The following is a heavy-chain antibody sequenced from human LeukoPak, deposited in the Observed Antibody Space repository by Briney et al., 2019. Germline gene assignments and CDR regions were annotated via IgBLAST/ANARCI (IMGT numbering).Heavy chain of an antibody. V-gene: IGHV3-9*01. CDR3: AKDNYDFWSGYPTNYYYYYMDV. Sequence: GRSLRLSCAASGFTFNDHAMYWVRQAPGKGLEWVSGINWSGDNIGYADSVKGRFTISRDDAKNSLFLQMNSLRAEDTALYYCAKDNYDFWSGYPTNYYYYYMDVWGKGTTVTVSS. CDR1: GFTFNDHA. CDR2: INWSGDNI. J-gene: IGHJ6*03. D-gene: IGHD3-3*01.